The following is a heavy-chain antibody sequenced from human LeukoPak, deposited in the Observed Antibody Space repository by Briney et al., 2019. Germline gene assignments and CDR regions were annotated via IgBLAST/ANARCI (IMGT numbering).Heavy chain of an antibody. V-gene: IGHV1-69*13. CDR2: IIPIFGTA. J-gene: IGHJ6*03. CDR1: GGTFSSYA. D-gene: IGHD3-3*01. CDR3: AREGGFLEWSTYYYYYMDV. Sequence: SVKVSCKASGGTFSSYAISWVRQAPGQGLEWMGGIIPIFGTANYAQKFQGRVTITADESTSTAYMELSSLRSEDTAVYYCAREGGFLEWSTYYYYYMDVWGKGTTVTVSS.